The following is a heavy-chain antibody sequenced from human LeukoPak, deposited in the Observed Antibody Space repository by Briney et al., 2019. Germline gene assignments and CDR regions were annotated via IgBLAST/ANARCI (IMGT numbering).Heavy chain of an antibody. J-gene: IGHJ4*02. Sequence: GESLQISCKTSGYTFTNSWIGWVRQMPGKGLEWMGIIHPSDSDTKYSPSFQGQVTISLDKSISTAYLQWSSLKASDTAVYYCARTLDFYDSSGPLDYWGQGTLVTVS. CDR3: ARTLDFYDSSGPLDY. CDR1: GYTFTNSW. V-gene: IGHV5-51*01. D-gene: IGHD3-22*01. CDR2: IHPSDSDT.